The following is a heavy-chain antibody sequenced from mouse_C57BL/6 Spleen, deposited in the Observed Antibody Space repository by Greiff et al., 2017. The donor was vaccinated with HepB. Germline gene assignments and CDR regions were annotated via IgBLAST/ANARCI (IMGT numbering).Heavy chain of an antibody. D-gene: IGHD3-2*02. J-gene: IGHJ2*01. Sequence: QVQLQQSGAELARPGASVKLSCKASGYTFTSYGISWVKQRTGQGLEWIGEIYPRSGNTYYNEKFKGKATLTADKSSSTAYMELRSLTSEDSAVYFCARSVDSSGYRSYFDYWGQGTTLTVSS. CDR1: GYTFTSYG. CDR3: ARSVDSSGYRSYFDY. CDR2: IYPRSGNT. V-gene: IGHV1-81*01.